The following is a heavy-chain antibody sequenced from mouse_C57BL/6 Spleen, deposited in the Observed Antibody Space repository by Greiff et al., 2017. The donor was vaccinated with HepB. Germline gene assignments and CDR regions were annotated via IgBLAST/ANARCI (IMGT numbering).Heavy chain of an antibody. D-gene: IGHD4-1*01. CDR2: INPGSGGT. J-gene: IGHJ4*01. V-gene: IGHV1-54*01. Sequence: QVQLQQSGAELVRPGTSVKVSCKASGYAFTNYLIEWVKQRPGQGLEWIGVINPGSGGTNYNEKFKGKATLTADKSSSTAYMQLSSLTSEDSAVYFCARDWEKAMDYWGQGTSVTVSS. CDR1: GYAFTNYL. CDR3: ARDWEKAMDY.